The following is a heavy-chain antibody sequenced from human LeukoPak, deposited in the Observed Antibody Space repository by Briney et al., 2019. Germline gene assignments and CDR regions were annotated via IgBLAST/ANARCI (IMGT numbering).Heavy chain of an antibody. CDR3: ARTAGPYSSGWYLRY. CDR1: GGSISSYY. V-gene: IGHV4-59*08. J-gene: IGHJ4*02. Sequence: SETLSLTCTVSGGSISSYYWSRIRQPPGKGLEWIGYIYYSGSTNYNPSLKSRVTISVDTSKNQFALKLSSVTAADTAVYYCARTAGPYSSGWYLRYWGQGTLVTVSS. D-gene: IGHD6-19*01. CDR2: IYYSGST.